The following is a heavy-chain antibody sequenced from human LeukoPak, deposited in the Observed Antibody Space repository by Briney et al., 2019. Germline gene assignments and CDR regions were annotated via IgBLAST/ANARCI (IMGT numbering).Heavy chain of an antibody. Sequence: SETLSLTCTVSGGSISSSSYYWGWIRQPPGKGLEWIGSIYYSGSTNYSPSLKSRATISIDTFKNQFSLRLSSVTAADTAVYYCARQKWELLESNWFDPWGQGTLVTVSS. J-gene: IGHJ5*02. CDR2: IYYSGST. CDR1: GGSISSSSYY. CDR3: ARQKWELLESNWFDP. D-gene: IGHD1-26*01. V-gene: IGHV4-39*01.